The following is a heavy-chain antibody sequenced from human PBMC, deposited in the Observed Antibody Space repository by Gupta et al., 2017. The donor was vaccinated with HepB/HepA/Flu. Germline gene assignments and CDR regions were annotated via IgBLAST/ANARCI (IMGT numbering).Heavy chain of an antibody. J-gene: IGHJ5*02. Sequence: EVQLEESGGGLVQPGGSLRLSCAASGLPLSSSSMNRVRQAPGKGLEWVSYISSSSSTIYYADSVKGRFTVSRDNAKNSLYLQMNSLRDEDTAVYYCARGGGLAARWFDPWGQGTLVTVSS. V-gene: IGHV3-48*02. CDR1: GLPLSSSS. D-gene: IGHD3-3*02. CDR3: ARGGGLAARWFDP. CDR2: ISSSSSTI.